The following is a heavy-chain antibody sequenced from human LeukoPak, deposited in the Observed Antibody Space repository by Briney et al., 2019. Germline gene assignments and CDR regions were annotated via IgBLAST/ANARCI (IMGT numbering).Heavy chain of an antibody. CDR3: AKAQGYSYGYASDY. V-gene: IGHV3-23*01. D-gene: IGHD5-18*01. Sequence: GGSLRLPCAASGFTFSSYAMSWVRQAPGKGLEWVSAISGSGGSTYYADSVKGRFTISRDNSKNTLYLQMNSLRAEDTAVYYCAKAQGYSYGYASDYWGQGTLVTVSS. CDR2: ISGSGGST. CDR1: GFTFSSYA. J-gene: IGHJ4*02.